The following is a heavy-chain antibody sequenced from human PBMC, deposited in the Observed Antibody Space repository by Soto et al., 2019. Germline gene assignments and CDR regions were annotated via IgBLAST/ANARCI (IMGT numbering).Heavy chain of an antibody. CDR2: IGGGADST. Sequence: GGSLRLSCAASGFTFSRYAMTWVRQAPGKGLEWVTSIGGGADSTDYADSVKGRFTISRDNSKNTVYLQMSSLRAEDTAVYYCARDFYGMDVWGQGTTVTVSS. CDR3: ARDFYGMDV. J-gene: IGHJ6*02. CDR1: GFTFSRYA. V-gene: IGHV3-23*01.